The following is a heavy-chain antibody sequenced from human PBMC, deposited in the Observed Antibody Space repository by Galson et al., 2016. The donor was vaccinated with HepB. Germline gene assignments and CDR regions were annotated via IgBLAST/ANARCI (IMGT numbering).Heavy chain of an antibody. Sequence: SVKVSCKASSYTFASYGISWVRQAPGQGLEWLGWVSFSDGRTNYAQKYQDRVTMTTDTSTTTAYMELKSLRSEETAVYYCARDWNDYSRTDCFDYWGRGTLVTVSS. CDR2: VSFSDGRT. V-gene: IGHV1-18*01. J-gene: IGHJ4*02. CDR1: SYTFASYG. D-gene: IGHD4/OR15-4a*01. CDR3: ARDWNDYSRTDCFDY.